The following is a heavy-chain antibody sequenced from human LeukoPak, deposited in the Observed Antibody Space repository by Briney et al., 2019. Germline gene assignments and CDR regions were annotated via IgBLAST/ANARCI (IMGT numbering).Heavy chain of an antibody. D-gene: IGHD5-24*01. CDR1: GFTFSDYY. CDR2: ISSSGSTI. V-gene: IGHV3-11*01. CDR3: ARDRRDGYNRFDY. J-gene: IGHJ4*02. Sequence: PGGSLRLSCAASGFTFSDYYMSWIRQAPGKGLEWVSYISSSGSTIYCADSVKGRFTISRDNAKNSLYLQMNSLRAEDTAVYYCARDRRDGYNRFDYWGQGTLVTVSS.